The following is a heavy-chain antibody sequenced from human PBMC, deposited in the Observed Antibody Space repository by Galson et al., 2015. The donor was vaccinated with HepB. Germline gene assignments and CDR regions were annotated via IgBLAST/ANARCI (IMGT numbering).Heavy chain of an antibody. CDR3: ARAYASGSCSSTSCYYYYGMDV. CDR2: INPSGGST. D-gene: IGHD2-2*01. CDR1: GYTFTSYY. V-gene: IGHV1-46*01. J-gene: IGHJ6*02. Sequence: SCKASGYTFTSYYMHWVRQAPGQGLEWMGIINPSGGSTSYAQKFQGRVTMTRDTSTSTVYMELSSLRSEDTAVYYCARAYASGSCSSTSCYYYYGMDVWGQGTTVTVSS.